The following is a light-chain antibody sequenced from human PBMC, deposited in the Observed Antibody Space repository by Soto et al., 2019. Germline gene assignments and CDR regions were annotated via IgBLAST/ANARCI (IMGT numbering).Light chain of an antibody. CDR1: QSVSNN. CDR3: QQYDNWPYT. J-gene: IGKJ2*01. Sequence: EIVLTQSPATLSLSPGERATLSCRASQSVSNNLAWYQQKPGQAPRLLIYGASTRATAIPARFSGSGSGTEFTLTISSLQSEDFAVYFCQQYDNWPYTFGQGTKLEIK. CDR2: GAS. V-gene: IGKV3-15*01.